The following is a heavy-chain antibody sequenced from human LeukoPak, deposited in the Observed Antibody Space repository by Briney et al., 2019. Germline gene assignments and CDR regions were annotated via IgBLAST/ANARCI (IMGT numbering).Heavy chain of an antibody. CDR3: ARGKGYDTPQYYYGMDV. Sequence: ASVKVSCKASGYTFTSYDINWVRQATGQGLEWMGWMNPNSGNTGYAQKFQGRVTMTRNTSISTAYMELSSLRSEDTAVYYCARGKGYDTPQYYYGMDVWGQGTTVTVSS. V-gene: IGHV1-8*01. J-gene: IGHJ6*02. CDR1: GYTFTSYD. CDR2: MNPNSGNT. D-gene: IGHD3-22*01.